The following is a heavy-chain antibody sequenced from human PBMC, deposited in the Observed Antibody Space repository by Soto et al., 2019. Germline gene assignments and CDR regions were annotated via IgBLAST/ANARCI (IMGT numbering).Heavy chain of an antibody. CDR1: GGSISGYY. D-gene: IGHD3-3*01. CDR3: ARGRGHGFWNDYKVGMDV. Sequence: QVQLQASGPGLVKTSETLSLTCTVSGGSISGYYCDWIRQAAGKGLEWIGRMYTIGNTNSNPSLKSPVTMSIETSKNQFALKLSSVTAADTAVYYCARGRGHGFWNDYKVGMDVWGQGTTVTVSS. V-gene: IGHV4-4*07. CDR2: MYTIGNT. J-gene: IGHJ6*02.